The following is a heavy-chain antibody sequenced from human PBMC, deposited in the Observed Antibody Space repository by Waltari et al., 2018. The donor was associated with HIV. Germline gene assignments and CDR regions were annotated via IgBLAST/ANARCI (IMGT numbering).Heavy chain of an antibody. V-gene: IGHV3-48*03. CDR1: GGSISSSSYD. Sequence: LQLQESGPGLVKPSETLSLTCTVSGGSISSSSYDWGWIRPPPGKGLEWVSYISNTGSTIYYADSVKGRFTISRDNAKNSLYLQMNSLRDEDTAVYYCARQLLFWGQGTLVTVSS. D-gene: IGHD1-1*01. J-gene: IGHJ4*02. CDR2: ISNTGSTI. CDR3: ARQLLF.